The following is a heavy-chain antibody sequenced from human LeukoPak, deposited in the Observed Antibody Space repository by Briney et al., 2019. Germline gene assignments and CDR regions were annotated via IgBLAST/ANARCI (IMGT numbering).Heavy chain of an antibody. CDR3: ARAKYLDY. Sequence: GASVKVSFKASGYTFTDYYVHWVRQAPGQGLEWMGGINPNSGGTNFARKFQGRVTMTRDTSIRTVYLEMSSLRSDDTALYYCARAKYLDYWGQGTPVTVSS. CDR1: GYTFTDYY. CDR2: INPNSGGT. J-gene: IGHJ4*02. V-gene: IGHV1-2*02.